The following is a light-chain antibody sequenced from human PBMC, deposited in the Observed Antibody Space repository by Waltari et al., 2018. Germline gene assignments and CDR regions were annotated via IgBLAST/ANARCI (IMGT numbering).Light chain of an antibody. CDR2: EAS. J-gene: IGKJ1*01. CDR3: QQCNTYSRT. Sequence: DIQMTQSPSTLSASVGDSVTITCRASQSISRWVAWYQQKPGKAPNLLIYEASTLKSGVQSRFSGSGSGTEFTLTISSLQPDDFATYYCQQCNTYSRTFGQGTKVEIK. CDR1: QSISRW. V-gene: IGKV1-5*03.